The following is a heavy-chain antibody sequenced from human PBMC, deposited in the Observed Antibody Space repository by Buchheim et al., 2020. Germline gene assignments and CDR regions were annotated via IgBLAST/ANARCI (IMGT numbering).Heavy chain of an antibody. Sequence: QVTLRESGPALVKPTQTLTLTCTFSGFSLTTSGMSVSWIRQPPGKPLEWLARIGWGDDKYYTTSLKTRLTISKDASKNQVVLTVTNVDPVDTATYYCARTLTGGSHYYGLDRYYFDFWGQGT. CDR2: IGWGDDK. D-gene: IGHD3-10*01. CDR3: ARTLTGGSHYYGLDRYYFDF. CDR1: GFSLTTSGMS. V-gene: IGHV2-70*15. J-gene: IGHJ4*02.